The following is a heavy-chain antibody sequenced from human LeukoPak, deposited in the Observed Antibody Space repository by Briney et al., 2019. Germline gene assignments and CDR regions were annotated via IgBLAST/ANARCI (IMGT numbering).Heavy chain of an antibody. J-gene: IGHJ6*03. V-gene: IGHV4-59*01. CDR2: IYYSGNA. Sequence: PSETLSLTCTVSGGSISSYWWSWIRQSPGKELEWIVYIYYSGNANYNPSLKSRVTISVDTSKNQFSLKLSSVTAADTAVYYCARKSGTYYYMDVWGRGTTVAVSS. D-gene: IGHD1-14*01. CDR3: ARKSGTYYYMDV. CDR1: GGSISSYW.